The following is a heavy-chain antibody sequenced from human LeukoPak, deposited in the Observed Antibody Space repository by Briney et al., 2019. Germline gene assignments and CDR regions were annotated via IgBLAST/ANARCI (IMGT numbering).Heavy chain of an antibody. Sequence: SETLSLTCTVSGGSISSSSYYWGWIRQPPGKGLEWIGSIYYSGSTYYNPSLKSRVTISVDTSKNQFSLKLSSVTAADTAVYYCARLYSSGWIYYYYYMDVWGKGTTVTISS. V-gene: IGHV4-39*07. CDR3: ARLYSSGWIYYYYYMDV. CDR1: GGSISSSSYY. CDR2: IYYSGST. J-gene: IGHJ6*03. D-gene: IGHD6-19*01.